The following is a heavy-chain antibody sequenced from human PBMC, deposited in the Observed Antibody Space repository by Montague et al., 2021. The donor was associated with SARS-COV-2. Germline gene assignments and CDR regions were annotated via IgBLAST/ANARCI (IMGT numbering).Heavy chain of an antibody. D-gene: IGHD3-16*01. J-gene: IGHJ4*02. CDR2: HYSGGIT. CDR3: ARAGLVGGYYFDF. CDR1: GASISSYD. Sequence: SETLSLTCSVSGASISSYDWSWIRLPPRKGLEWIAFHYSGGITGNNHSLKSRSTITVDTSTNKDSLTLKSVTAAATAVYYCARAGLVGGYYFDFWGQGTLVTVSS. V-gene: IGHV4-59*08.